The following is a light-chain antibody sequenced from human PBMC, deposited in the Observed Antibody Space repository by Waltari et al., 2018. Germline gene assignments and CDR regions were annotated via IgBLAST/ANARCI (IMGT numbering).Light chain of an antibody. Sequence: DIQMTQSPSTLSASVGDRVTITCRASQNISKWLAWYQQKPGKAPNLLIYKTSTLESGVPSRFSGSGSGTEFTLTIDSLQPDDFATYYCQQYNSYRSFGQGTKVEIK. J-gene: IGKJ1*01. V-gene: IGKV1-5*03. CDR1: QNISKW. CDR2: KTS. CDR3: QQYNSYRS.